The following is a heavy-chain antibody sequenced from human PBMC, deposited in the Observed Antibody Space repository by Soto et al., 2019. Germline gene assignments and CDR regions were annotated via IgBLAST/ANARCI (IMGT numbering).Heavy chain of an antibody. J-gene: IGHJ5*02. CDR2: IYYSGST. V-gene: IGHV4-30-4*01. Sequence: QVQLQESGPGLVKPSQTLSLTCTVSGGSISSGDYYWSWIRQPPGKGLEWIGYIYYSGSTYYNPCLKSRVTISVDTSKNQFSLKLSSVTAADTAVYYCARRMAAAGTVGWFDPWGQGTLVTVSS. D-gene: IGHD6-13*01. CDR1: GGSISSGDYY. CDR3: ARRMAAAGTVGWFDP.